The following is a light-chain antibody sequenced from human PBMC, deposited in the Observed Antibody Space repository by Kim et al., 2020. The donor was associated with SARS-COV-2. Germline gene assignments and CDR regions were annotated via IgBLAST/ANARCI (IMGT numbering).Light chain of an antibody. CDR2: AAS. V-gene: IGKV1-16*01. CDR1: QDFSNY. CDR3: QQSKSYPLT. Sequence: ASVGDRVPITCRARQDFSNYLARFQQKPGKGPKSLIYAASNLRSGVPSRFSGSGSGTDFSLTISSLQPGDFATYYCQQSKSYPLTFGGGTKVDIK. J-gene: IGKJ4*01.